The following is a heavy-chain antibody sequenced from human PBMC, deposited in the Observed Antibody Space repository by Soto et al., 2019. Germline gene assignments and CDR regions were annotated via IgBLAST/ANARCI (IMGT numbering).Heavy chain of an antibody. CDR2: INPSGGST. D-gene: IGHD1-26*01. V-gene: IGHV1-46*01. J-gene: IGHJ4*02. Sequence: ASVKVSCKASGYTFTSYYMHWVRQAPGQGLEWMGIINPSGGSTSYAQKFQGRVTMTRDTSTSTVYMELSSLRSDDTAVYYCARDLAKGGGSAGFDYWGQGTLVTVSS. CDR1: GYTFTSYY. CDR3: ARDLAKGGGSAGFDY.